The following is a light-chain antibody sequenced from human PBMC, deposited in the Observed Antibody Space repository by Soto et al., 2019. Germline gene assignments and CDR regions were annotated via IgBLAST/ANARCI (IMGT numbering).Light chain of an antibody. CDR2: DVT. CDR3: SSYTDRKNLV. CDR1: SSDIGGYNS. Sequence: QAALTQSPSASGSPGQSVTISCTGTSSDIGGYNSVSWYQQHPGKAPKVMIYDVTKRPSGVPDRFSGSKSGNTASLPVSALQAEDEADYYCSSYTDRKNLVFGTGTKVTVL. V-gene: IGLV2-8*01. J-gene: IGLJ1*01.